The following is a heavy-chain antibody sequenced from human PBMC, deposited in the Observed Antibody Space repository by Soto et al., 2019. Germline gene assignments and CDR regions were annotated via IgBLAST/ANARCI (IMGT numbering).Heavy chain of an antibody. CDR1: GDSVSSNSAA. V-gene: IGHV6-1*01. D-gene: IGHD2-2*01. J-gene: IGHJ6*02. CDR2: TYYRSKWYN. CDR3: ARDLVVPAAIVYYGMDV. Sequence: SQTLSLTCVISGDSVSSNSAAWNWIRQSPSRVLEWLGRTYYRSKWYNDYAVSVKSRITINPDTSKNQFSLQLNSVTPEDTAVYYCARDLVVPAAIVYYGMDVWGQGTTVTVSS.